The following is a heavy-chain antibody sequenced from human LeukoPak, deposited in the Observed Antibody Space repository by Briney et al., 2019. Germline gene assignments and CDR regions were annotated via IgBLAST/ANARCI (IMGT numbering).Heavy chain of an antibody. D-gene: IGHD3-10*01. CDR2: ISSSSSYI. CDR3: ARAGDVWFGELSF. V-gene: IGHV3-21*01. CDR1: GFIFSSYS. Sequence: GGSLRLSCAASGFIFSSYSMNWVRQAPGKGLEWVSSISSSSSYIYYADSVKGRFTISRDNAKNSLYLQMNSLRAEDTAVYYCARAGDVWFGELSFWGQGTLVTVSS. J-gene: IGHJ4*02.